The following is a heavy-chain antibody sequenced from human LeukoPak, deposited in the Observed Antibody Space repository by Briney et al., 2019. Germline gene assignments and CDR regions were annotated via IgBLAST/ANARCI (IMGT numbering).Heavy chain of an antibody. J-gene: IGHJ5*02. CDR2: TNPNSGGA. CDR3: AKGRVVAGSKSLTYHWLDP. Sequence: GASVKVSCKASGCTFTGYYIHWVRQAPGQGLEWVGWTNPNSGGAKYAQKFQDRVTMTRDTSISTAYMGLSRLRSDDTAVYYCAKGRVVAGSKSLTYHWLDPWGQGTLVTVSS. V-gene: IGHV1-2*02. D-gene: IGHD6-19*01. CDR1: GCTFTGYY.